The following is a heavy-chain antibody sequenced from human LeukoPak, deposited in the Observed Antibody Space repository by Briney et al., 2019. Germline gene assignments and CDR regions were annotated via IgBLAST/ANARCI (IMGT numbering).Heavy chain of an antibody. V-gene: IGHV3-53*01. J-gene: IGHJ4*02. D-gene: IGHD3-10*01. CDR2: IYSDGRG. CDR3: VRGLERRGIDS. CDR1: VYTIDSNY. Sequence: PGGSLRLSCAASVYTIDSNYMAWVRQAPEKGLEWVSFIYSDGRGFYAASVKGRFTISRDNSKTTLYLQMNSLTAEDTATYYCVRGLERRGIDSWGQGTLVIVSS.